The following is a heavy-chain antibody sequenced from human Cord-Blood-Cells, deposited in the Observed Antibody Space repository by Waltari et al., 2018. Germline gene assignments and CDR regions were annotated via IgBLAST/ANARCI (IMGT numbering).Heavy chain of an antibody. CDR3: ARDIVGAAAGTPWFDP. J-gene: IGHJ5*02. V-gene: IGHV3-30-3*01. CDR1: GFPFITYA. D-gene: IGHD6-13*01. CDR2: ISYDGSNK. Sequence: QVQLVESGGGVVQPGRSLRPSCAASGFPFITYAMPWSRPAPGMGREWVAVISYDGSNKYYADSVKGRFTISRDNSKNTLYLQMNSLRAEDTAVYYCARDIVGAAAGTPWFDPWGQGTLVTVSS.